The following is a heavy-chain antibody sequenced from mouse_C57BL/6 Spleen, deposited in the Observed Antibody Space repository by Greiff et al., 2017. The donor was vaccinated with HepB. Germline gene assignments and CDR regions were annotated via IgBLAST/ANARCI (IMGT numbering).Heavy chain of an antibody. CDR2: ISGGGGNT. V-gene: IGHV5-9*01. J-gene: IGHJ1*03. Sequence: EVHLVESGGGLVKPGGSLKLSCAASGFTFSSYTMSWVRQTPEKRLEWVATISGGGGNTYYPDSVKGRFTISRDNAKNTLYLQMSSLRSEDTALYYCARQTTTVGGRGWYFDVWGTGTTVTVSS. CDR3: ARQTTTVGGRGWYFDV. D-gene: IGHD1-1*01. CDR1: GFTFSSYT.